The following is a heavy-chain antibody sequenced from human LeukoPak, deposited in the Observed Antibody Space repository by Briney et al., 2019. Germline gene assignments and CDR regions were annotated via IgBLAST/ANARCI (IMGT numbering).Heavy chain of an antibody. Sequence: SETLSLTCAVHGGSFSGYYWSWIRQPPGMGLEWIGEINHSGSTNYNPSLKSRVTISVDTSKNQFSLKLSSVTAADTAVYYCARGPGFLEWLLSPNFDYWGQGTLVTVSS. CDR2: INHSGST. J-gene: IGHJ4*02. CDR3: ARGPGFLEWLLSPNFDY. D-gene: IGHD3-3*01. V-gene: IGHV4-34*01. CDR1: GGSFSGYY.